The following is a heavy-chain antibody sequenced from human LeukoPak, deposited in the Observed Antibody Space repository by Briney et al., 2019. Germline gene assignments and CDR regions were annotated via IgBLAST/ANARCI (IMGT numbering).Heavy chain of an antibody. V-gene: IGHV4-30-4*08. D-gene: IGHD2-2*01. CDR2: IYYSGST. J-gene: IGHJ5*02. Sequence: PSETLSLTCTVSGGSISSGDYYWRWIRQPPGKGLEWIGYIYYSGSTYYNPSLKSRVTISVDTSKNQFSLKLSSVTAADTDVYYCARHNYCSSTSCYSPWGQGTLVTVSS. CDR3: ARHNYCSSTSCYSP. CDR1: GGSISSGDYY.